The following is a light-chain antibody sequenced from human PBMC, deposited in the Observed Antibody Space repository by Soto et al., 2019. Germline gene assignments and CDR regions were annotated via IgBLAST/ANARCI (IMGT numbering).Light chain of an antibody. Sequence: QSVLTQPPSVSAAPGQTVAISCSGSSPNIGNDYVSWYQQLPGTAPKLLIYENNTRPPGIPDRFSGSKSGTSATLGITGLQSGDEADYYCETWDSSLSAAVFGGGTQLTVL. V-gene: IGLV1-51*02. CDR1: SPNIGNDY. CDR2: ENN. CDR3: ETWDSSLSAAV. J-gene: IGLJ7*01.